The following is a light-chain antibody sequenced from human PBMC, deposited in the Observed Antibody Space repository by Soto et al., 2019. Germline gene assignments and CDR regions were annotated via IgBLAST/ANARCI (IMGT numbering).Light chain of an antibody. V-gene: IGKV3-11*01. CDR2: DAS. J-gene: IGKJ2*01. CDR1: QSVSNY. Sequence: EIVLTQSPAALSLSPGERATLSCRASQSVSNYLAWYQQRPGRAPRLLIYDASHRATGIPARFSGSGSGTDFTLSINSLEPEDFAVYYCQQRGARPRTFGHGTKLEIK. CDR3: QQRGARPRT.